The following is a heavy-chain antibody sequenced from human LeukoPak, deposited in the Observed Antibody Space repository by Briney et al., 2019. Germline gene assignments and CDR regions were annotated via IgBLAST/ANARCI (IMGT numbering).Heavy chain of an antibody. Sequence: GASVKVSCKASGYTLTSYDINWVRQATGQGLEWMGWMNPNSGNTGYAQKFQGRVTMTRNTSISTAYMELSSLRSEDTAVYYCARVDGGPPYYYYYMDVWGKGTTVTVSS. D-gene: IGHD5-24*01. V-gene: IGHV1-8*01. J-gene: IGHJ6*03. CDR2: MNPNSGNT. CDR3: ARVDGGPPYYYYYMDV. CDR1: GYTLTSYD.